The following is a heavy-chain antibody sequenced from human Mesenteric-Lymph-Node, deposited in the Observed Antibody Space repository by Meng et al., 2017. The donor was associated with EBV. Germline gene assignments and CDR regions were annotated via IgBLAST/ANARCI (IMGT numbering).Heavy chain of an antibody. V-gene: IGHV1-8*01. CDR1: GYTFTSYD. D-gene: IGHD2-21*02. CDR2: MNPNSGNT. CDR3: ARGTAAIPGWFDP. Sequence: QVQMGQSGSEVKKPGASGKVSCKASGYTFTSYDINWVRQATGQGLEWMGWMNPNSGNTGYAQKFQGRVTMTRNTSISTAYMELSSLRSEDTAVYYCARGTAAIPGWFDPWGQGTLVTVSS. J-gene: IGHJ5*02.